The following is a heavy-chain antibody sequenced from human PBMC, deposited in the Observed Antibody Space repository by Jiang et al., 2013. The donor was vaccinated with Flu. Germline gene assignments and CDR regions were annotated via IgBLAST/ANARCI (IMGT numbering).Heavy chain of an antibody. Sequence: VQLLESGGGVVQPGRSLRLSCAASGFTFSSYGMHWVRQAPGKGLEWVAVIWYDGSNKYYADSVKGRFTISRDNSKNTLYLQMNSLRAEDTAVYYCARVKGYLSDAFDIWGQGTMVTVSS. D-gene: IGHD1-1*01. J-gene: IGHJ3*02. CDR3: ARVKGYLSDAFDI. CDR2: IWYDGSNK. CDR1: GFTFSSYG. V-gene: IGHV3-33*01.